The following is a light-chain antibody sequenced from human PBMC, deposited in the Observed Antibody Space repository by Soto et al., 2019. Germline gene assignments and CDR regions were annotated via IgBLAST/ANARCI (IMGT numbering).Light chain of an antibody. CDR3: QQANSFPLT. CDR1: QDINTW. V-gene: IGKV1-12*01. J-gene: IGKJ4*01. Sequence: DIQMTQSPSSVSASVGDRVTITCRASQDINTWIAWYQQKPGKAPEVLIYAASSLQSGVPSRFSGSGSGTDFTLTISGLQPEDIATYYCQQANSFPLTFGGGTKVEIK. CDR2: AAS.